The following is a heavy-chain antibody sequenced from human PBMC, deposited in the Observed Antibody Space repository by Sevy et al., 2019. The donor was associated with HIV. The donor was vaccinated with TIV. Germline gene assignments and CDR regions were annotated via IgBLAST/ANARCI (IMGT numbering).Heavy chain of an antibody. CDR3: ARVLRPDGYNGYFDY. CDR2: IYTSGST. D-gene: IGHD5-12*01. J-gene: IGHJ4*02. V-gene: IGHV4-61*02. Sequence: SETLSLTCTVSGGSISSGSYYWSWIRQPAGKGLEWIGRIYTSGSTNYNPSLKSRVTISVDTSNNQFSLKLSSVTAADTAVYYCARVLRPDGYNGYFDYWGQGTLVTVSS. CDR1: GGSISSGSYY.